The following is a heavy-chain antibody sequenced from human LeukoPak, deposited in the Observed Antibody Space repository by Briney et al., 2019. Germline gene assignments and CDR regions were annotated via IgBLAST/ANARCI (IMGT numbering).Heavy chain of an antibody. Sequence: SVKVSCKASGGTFSSFAIGWVRQAPGQGLGWMGGIIPTSSVPNYAQKFRDRLTISADESARTAYLELSSLTSDDTAVYYCAREPRVGESTSNFWGQGTLVTVSP. CDR1: GGTFSSFA. V-gene: IGHV1-69*13. CDR2: IIPTSSVP. CDR3: AREPRVGESTSNF. J-gene: IGHJ4*02. D-gene: IGHD3-16*01.